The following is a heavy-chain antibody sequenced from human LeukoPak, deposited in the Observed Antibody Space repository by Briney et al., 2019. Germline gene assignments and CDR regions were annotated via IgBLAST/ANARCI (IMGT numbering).Heavy chain of an antibody. D-gene: IGHD1-26*01. J-gene: IGHJ3*02. V-gene: IGHV4-61*08. CDR2: IYHTGSN. Sequence: QSSETLSLTCTVSGGSVSSAGYYWSWIRHPPGKALEWIGYIYHTGSNNYKYSLKSRVTISLAPSENRFSLRLTSMTAADTAIYYCARDQGGVSHRHAFDIWGQGTMVTVSS. CDR3: ARDQGGVSHRHAFDI. CDR1: GGSVSSAGYY.